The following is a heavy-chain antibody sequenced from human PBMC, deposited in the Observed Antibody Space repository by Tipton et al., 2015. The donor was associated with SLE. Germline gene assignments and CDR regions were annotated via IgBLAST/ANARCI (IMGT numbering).Heavy chain of an antibody. J-gene: IGHJ4*02. Sequence: TLSLTCTVSGGSISRYYWSWIRQPPGKGLEWIGNIYYSGSTNYNPSLKSRVTISVDTSKNQFSLMLTSVTAADTAVYYCARGLSQDNWGQGTLVTVSS. CDR2: IYYSGST. V-gene: IGHV4-59*01. CDR1: GGSISRYY. CDR3: ARGLSQDN.